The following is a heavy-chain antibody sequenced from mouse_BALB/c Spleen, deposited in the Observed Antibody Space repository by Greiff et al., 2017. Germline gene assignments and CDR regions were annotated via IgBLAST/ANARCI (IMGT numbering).Heavy chain of an antibody. CDR2: IYPGNVNT. CDR1: GYTFTSYY. J-gene: IGHJ4*01. V-gene: IGHV1S56*01. CDR3: ARGYDGYFYAMDY. D-gene: IGHD2-3*01. Sequence: QVQLKQSGPELVKPGASVRISCKASGYTFTSYYIHWVKQRPGQGLEWIGWIYPGNVNTKYNEKFKGKATLTADKSSSTAYMQLSSLTSEDSAVYFCARGYDGYFYAMDYWGQGTSVTVSS.